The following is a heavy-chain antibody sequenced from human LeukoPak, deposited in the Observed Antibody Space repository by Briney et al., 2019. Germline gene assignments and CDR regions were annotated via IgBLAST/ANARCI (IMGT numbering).Heavy chain of an antibody. CDR1: GYTFTSYD. CDR2: MNPNSGNT. D-gene: IGHD5-18*01. CDR3: ARGGDIHLWINYYYYMDV. V-gene: IGHV1-8*01. J-gene: IGHJ6*03. Sequence: ASVTVSCTASGYTFTSYDINWVRQAAGQGLEWMGWMNPNSGNTVYAQKFQGRVTMTRNTSISTAYMELSSLRSEDTAVYYCARGGDIHLWINYYYYMDVWGKGTTVTVSS.